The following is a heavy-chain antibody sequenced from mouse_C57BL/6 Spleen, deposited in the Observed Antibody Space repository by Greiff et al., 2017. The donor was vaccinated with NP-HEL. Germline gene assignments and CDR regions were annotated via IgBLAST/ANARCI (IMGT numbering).Heavy chain of an antibody. Sequence: DVQLQQSGTVLARPGASVKMSCKTSGYTFTSYWMHWVKQRPGQGLEWIGAIYPGNSDTSYNQKFKGKAKLTAVTSASTAYMELSSLTNEDSAVYYCTRSSVNLYYFDYWGQGTTLTVSS. J-gene: IGHJ2*01. CDR1: GYTFTSYW. V-gene: IGHV1-5*01. D-gene: IGHD1-3*01. CDR2: IYPGNSDT. CDR3: TRSSVNLYYFDY.